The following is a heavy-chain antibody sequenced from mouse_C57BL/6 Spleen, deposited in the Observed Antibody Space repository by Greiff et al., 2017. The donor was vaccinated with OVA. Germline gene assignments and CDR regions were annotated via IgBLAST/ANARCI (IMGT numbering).Heavy chain of an antibody. CDR2: IDPSDSET. CDR3: ATGYYYGSALVDY. D-gene: IGHD1-1*01. Sequence: VQLQQPGAELVRPGSSVKLSCKASGYTFTSYWMHWVKQRPIQGLEWIGNIDPSDSETHYNQKFKDKATLTVDKSSSTAYMQLSSLTAEDSAVYYCATGYYYGSALVDYWGQGTSVTVSS. V-gene: IGHV1-52*01. J-gene: IGHJ4*01. CDR1: GYTFTSYW.